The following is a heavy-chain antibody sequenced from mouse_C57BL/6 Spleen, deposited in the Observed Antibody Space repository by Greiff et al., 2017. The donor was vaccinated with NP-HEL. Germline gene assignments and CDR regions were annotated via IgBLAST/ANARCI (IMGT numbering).Heavy chain of an antibody. CDR1: GYTFTSYT. J-gene: IGHJ2*01. Sequence: VKLQQSGAELARPGASVKMSCKASGYTFTSYTMHWVKQRPGQGLEWIGYINPSSGYTKYNQKFKDKATLTADKSSSTAYMQLSSLTSEDSAVYYCARGLRPPFDYWGQGTTLTVSS. V-gene: IGHV1-4*01. D-gene: IGHD3-2*02. CDR2: INPSSGYT. CDR3: ARGLRPPFDY.